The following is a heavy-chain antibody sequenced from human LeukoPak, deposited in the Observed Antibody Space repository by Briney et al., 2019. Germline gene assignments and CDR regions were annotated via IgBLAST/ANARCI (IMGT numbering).Heavy chain of an antibody. J-gene: IGHJ4*02. CDR3: AKDMTTVPTSGSDY. CDR2: ISWNSGST. Sequence: GRSRRLSCVASGFTFDDDVMHWDRQVPGNGLERVSGISWNSGSTGYADSVKGRFTISRDNAKNSLYLQMNSLRAEDTALYYCAKDMTTVPTSGSDYWGQGTLVTVSS. D-gene: IGHD4-17*01. V-gene: IGHV3-9*01. CDR1: GFTFDDDV.